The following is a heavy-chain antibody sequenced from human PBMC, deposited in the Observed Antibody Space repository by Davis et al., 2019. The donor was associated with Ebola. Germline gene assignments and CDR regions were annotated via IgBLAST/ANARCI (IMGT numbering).Heavy chain of an antibody. J-gene: IGHJ6*03. CDR3: ARGRDNWNYADMDV. CDR2: MHSDSGNP. CDR1: GYTFSSYD. D-gene: IGHD1-7*01. Sequence: ASVPVSCKASGYTFSSYDINWVRQATGQGLEWMGWMHSDSGNPGYAQKFQGRVTMTRNTSISTAYMELSSLRSEDTAVYYCARGRDNWNYADMDVWGEGTTVTVPS. V-gene: IGHV1-8*01.